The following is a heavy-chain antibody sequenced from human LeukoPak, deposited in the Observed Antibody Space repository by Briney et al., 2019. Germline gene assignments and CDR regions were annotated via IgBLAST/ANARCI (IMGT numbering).Heavy chain of an antibody. D-gene: IGHD5-24*01. CDR3: ARVTGDGYPVDY. V-gene: IGHV4-38-2*02. J-gene: IGHJ4*02. CDR2: IYHSGST. Sequence: PSETLSLTCTVSGYSISSGYYWGWIRQPPGKGLEWIGSIYHSGSTYYNPSLKSRVTISVDTSKNQFSLKLSSVTAADTAVYYCARVTGDGYPVDYWGQGTLVTVSS. CDR1: GYSISSGYY.